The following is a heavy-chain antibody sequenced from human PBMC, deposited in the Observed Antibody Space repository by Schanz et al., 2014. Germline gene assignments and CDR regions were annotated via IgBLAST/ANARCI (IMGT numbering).Heavy chain of an antibody. V-gene: IGHV3-23*04. CDR2: SSHSGGSK. CDR3: AKGMGYCSGGTCYDYYYYGLDV. CDR1: GFTFNSYA. J-gene: IGHJ6*02. D-gene: IGHD2-15*01. Sequence: VQLVESGGGLVQPGGSLRLSCAASGFTFNSYAMTWVRQAPGKGLEWVSSSSHSGGSKYYADSVKGRFTISRDNSENTLYLQMNSLSADDTAVFYCAKGMGYCSGGTCYDYYYYGLDVWGQGTTVTVSS.